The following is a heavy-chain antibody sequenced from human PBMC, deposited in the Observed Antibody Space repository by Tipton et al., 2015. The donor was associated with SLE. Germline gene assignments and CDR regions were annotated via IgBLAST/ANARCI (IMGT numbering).Heavy chain of an antibody. Sequence: SLRLSCAASGFIFSGHWMHWVRQAPGKGLEWVSGISWNSGSIGYADSVKGRFTISRDNAKNSLYLQMNSLRAEDTAVYYCARDQMYFDYWGQGSRVPVSS. V-gene: IGHV3-9*01. J-gene: IGHJ4*02. CDR1: GFIFSGHW. CDR2: ISWNSGSI. CDR3: ARDQMYFDY.